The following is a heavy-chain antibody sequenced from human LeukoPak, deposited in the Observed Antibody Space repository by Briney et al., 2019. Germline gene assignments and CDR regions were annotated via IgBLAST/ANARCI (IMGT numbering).Heavy chain of an antibody. J-gene: IGHJ4*02. V-gene: IGHV4-61*01. D-gene: IGHD5-12*01. CDR3: ARENSGYDFVDY. Sequence: PSETLSLTCTVSGGSVSSGSYYWSWIRQPPGKGLEWIGYIYYSGSTNYNPSLKRRVTISVDTSKNQFSLKLSSVTAADTAVYYCARENSGYDFVDYWGQGTLVTVSS. CDR2: IYYSGST. CDR1: GGSVSSGSYY.